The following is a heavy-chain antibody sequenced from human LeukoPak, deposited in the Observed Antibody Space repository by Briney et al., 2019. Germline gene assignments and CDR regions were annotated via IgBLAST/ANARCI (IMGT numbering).Heavy chain of an antibody. Sequence: GGSLRLSCAASGFTFSGSAMHWVRQASGKGLEWVGRIRIKANSYATTYGASVKGRFTISGDDSKNTVYLQMNSLKTEDTAVYYCTRPGYSSGWTDNWGQGTLVTVSS. CDR3: TRPGYSSGWTDN. J-gene: IGHJ4*02. CDR1: GFTFSGSA. V-gene: IGHV3-73*01. CDR2: IRIKANSYAT. D-gene: IGHD6-19*01.